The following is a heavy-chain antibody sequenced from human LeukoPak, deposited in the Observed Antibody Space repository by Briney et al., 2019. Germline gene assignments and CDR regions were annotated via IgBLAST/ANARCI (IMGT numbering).Heavy chain of an antibody. CDR3: AAGWNWVDY. D-gene: IGHD1-1*01. J-gene: IGHJ4*02. CDR1: GFTFSSYV. V-gene: IGHV3-33*01. Sequence: PGRSLRLSCAASGFTFSSYVMHWVRQAPGKGPEGVAVMWWDGRNKYYAESVKSRFTISRDNSKNPLYLQMNSLRAEDTAVYYCAAGWNWVDYWGQGALVTVSS. CDR2: MWWDGRNK.